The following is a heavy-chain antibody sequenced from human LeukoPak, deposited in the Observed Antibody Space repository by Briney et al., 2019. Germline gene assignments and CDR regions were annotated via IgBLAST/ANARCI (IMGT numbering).Heavy chain of an antibody. J-gene: IGHJ6*03. D-gene: IGHD2-15*01. CDR3: ARGRRYCSGGGCYSKANYYYYYMDV. V-gene: IGHV3-53*01. Sequence: PGGSLRLSCAASGFTVSSNYMNWVRQAPGKGLEWVSVIYSGGSTYYADPVKGRFTISRDNSKNTLYLQINSLRAEDTAVYYCARGRRYCSGGGCYSKANYYYYYMDVWGKGTTVTISS. CDR2: IYSGGST. CDR1: GFTVSSNY.